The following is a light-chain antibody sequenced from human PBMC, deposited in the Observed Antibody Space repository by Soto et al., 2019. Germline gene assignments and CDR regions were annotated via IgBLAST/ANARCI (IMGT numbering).Light chain of an antibody. J-gene: IGLJ2*01. Sequence: QSALTQPRSVSGSPGQSVTISCTGTSSDVGGHNFVSWYQQYPGKAPKVMIYDVSNRPSGVPDRFSGSKSGNTASLTISGLQAEDEADYYCCSYAGSYNVVFGGVTKLTVL. CDR3: CSYAGSYNVV. V-gene: IGLV2-11*01. CDR1: SSDVGGHNF. CDR2: DVS.